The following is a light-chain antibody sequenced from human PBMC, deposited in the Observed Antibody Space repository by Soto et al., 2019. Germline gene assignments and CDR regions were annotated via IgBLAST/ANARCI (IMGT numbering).Light chain of an antibody. CDR1: QSVASNA. J-gene: IGKJ5*01. V-gene: IGKV3-20*01. Sequence: DIVLTQSPGTLSLSPRERATLSCRASQSVASNALAWYQQKGGQAPRLLINDASSRATGIPDRFSGSGSGTDFTLTISRLEPEDFALYYCHQYGSSPGTFGQGTRVEIK. CDR3: HQYGSSPGT. CDR2: DAS.